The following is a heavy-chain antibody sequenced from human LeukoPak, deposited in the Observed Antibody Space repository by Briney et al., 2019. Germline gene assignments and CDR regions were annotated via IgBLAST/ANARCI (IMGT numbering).Heavy chain of an antibody. J-gene: IGHJ5*02. CDR2: IYYSGST. V-gene: IGHV4-31*03. D-gene: IGHD6-19*01. CDR3: ARAGSSGGGNWFDP. CDR1: GGSISSGGYY. Sequence: PSQTLSLTCTVSGGSISSGGYYWSWIRQHPGKGLEWIGYIYYSGSTYYNPSLKSRVTISVDTSKNQFSLKLSSVTAADTAVYYCARAGSSGGGNWFDPWGQGTLVTVSS.